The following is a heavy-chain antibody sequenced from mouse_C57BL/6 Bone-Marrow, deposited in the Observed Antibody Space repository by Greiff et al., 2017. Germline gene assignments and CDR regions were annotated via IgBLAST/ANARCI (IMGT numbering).Heavy chain of an antibody. J-gene: IGHJ3*01. V-gene: IGHV1-18*01. D-gene: IGHD2-5*01. CDR2: INPNNGGT. Sequence: EVQLQESGPELVKPGASVKIPCKASGYTFTAYNMDWVKQSHGKSLEWIGDINPNNGGTIYNQTFKGKATLTVDKSSSTAYMALRSLTSEDTAVYYCARRGSNHGGAWFAYWGQGTLVTVSA. CDR3: ARRGSNHGGAWFAY. CDR1: GYTFTAYN.